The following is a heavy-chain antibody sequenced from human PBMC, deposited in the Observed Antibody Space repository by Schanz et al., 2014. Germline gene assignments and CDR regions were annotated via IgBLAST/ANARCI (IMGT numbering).Heavy chain of an antibody. CDR2: MNSKTGNT. CDR3: TKGRTFGR. J-gene: IGHJ4*02. V-gene: IGHV1-8*02. Sequence: QVQLVQSGGEVKKPGASVRVSCKASGYSFTTYGLNWVRQATGQGLEWMGWMNSKTGNTGYAQRFQGRVTMTRNTSITTAYLELSSLRSGDTAVYYCTKGRTFGRWGQGTLXTVSS. D-gene: IGHD3-16*01. CDR1: GYSFTTYG.